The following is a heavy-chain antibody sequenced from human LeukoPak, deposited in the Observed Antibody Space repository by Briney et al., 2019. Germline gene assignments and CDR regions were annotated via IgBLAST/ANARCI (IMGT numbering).Heavy chain of an antibody. CDR3: ARAKTHYYDNSAYVSAFDY. V-gene: IGHV4-31*03. CDR2: IYYSGST. CDR1: GDSISGGYY. D-gene: IGHD3-22*01. J-gene: IGHJ4*02. Sequence: KPSETLSLTCTVSGDSISGGYYWSWIRQHPGKGLEWIGYIYYSGSTYYNPSLKSRVTISVDTSKNQFSLKLSSVTAADTAVYYCARAKTHYYDNSAYVSAFDYWGQGTLVTVSS.